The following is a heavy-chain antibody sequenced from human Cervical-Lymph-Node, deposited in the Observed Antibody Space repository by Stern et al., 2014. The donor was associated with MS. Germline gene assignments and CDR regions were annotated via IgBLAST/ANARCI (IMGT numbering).Heavy chain of an antibody. CDR3: ARGTRPYYFGAGSYYND. CDR2: IHSSGST. CDR1: GDSISNNLHY. J-gene: IGHJ4*02. V-gene: IGHV4-30-4*01. D-gene: IGHD3-10*01. Sequence: QLQLQESGPGLVKPSQTLSLTCSVSGDSISNNLHYWTWIRQSPGKGLEWIGNIHSSGSTTYNPSLESRVTISLDTSKNRFSLKLTSVTAADTAVYFCARGTRPYYFGAGSYYNDWGQGALVTVSS.